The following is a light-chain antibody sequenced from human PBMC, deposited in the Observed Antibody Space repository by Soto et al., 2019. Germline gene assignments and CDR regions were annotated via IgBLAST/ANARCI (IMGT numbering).Light chain of an antibody. V-gene: IGKV2-28*01. Sequence: DIVMTQSPLSLPVTPGEPASISCRSSQSLLSSNGYNYLDWYLQKPGQSPQLLIYLGSNRASGVPDRFSGSGSGTDFTLEISRVDAEDVGIYHCMQALRAPPTFGQGTKVEI. CDR3: MQALRAPPT. CDR1: QSLLSSNGYNY. J-gene: IGKJ1*01. CDR2: LGS.